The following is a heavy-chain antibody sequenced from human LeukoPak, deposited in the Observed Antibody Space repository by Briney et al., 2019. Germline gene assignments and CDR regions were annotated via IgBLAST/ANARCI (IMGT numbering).Heavy chain of an antibody. CDR1: GFTFSSYS. D-gene: IGHD3-10*01. Sequence: GGSPRLSCAASGFTFSSYSMNWVRQAPGKGLEWVSSISSSSSYIYYADSVKGRFTISRDNAKNSLYLRMDSLRAEDTAVYYCARDRGYYGSGSYRPFDYWGQGTLVTVSS. CDR2: ISSSSSYI. CDR3: ARDRGYYGSGSYRPFDY. V-gene: IGHV3-21*01. J-gene: IGHJ4*02.